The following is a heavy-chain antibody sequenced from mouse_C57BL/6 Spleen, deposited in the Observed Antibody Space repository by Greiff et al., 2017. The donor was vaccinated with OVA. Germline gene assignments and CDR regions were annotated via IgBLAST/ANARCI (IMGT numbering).Heavy chain of an antibody. Sequence: QVQLQQPGAELVMPGASVKLSCKASGYTFTSYWMHWVKPRPGQGLEWIGEIDPSDSYTNYNQKFTGKSTLTVDKSSSTAYMQLSSLTSEDSAVYYCASVTYDYGEGFYAMDYWGQGTSVTVSS. CDR2: IDPSDSYT. J-gene: IGHJ4*01. V-gene: IGHV1-69*01. D-gene: IGHD2-4*01. CDR3: ASVTYDYGEGFYAMDY. CDR1: GYTFTSYW.